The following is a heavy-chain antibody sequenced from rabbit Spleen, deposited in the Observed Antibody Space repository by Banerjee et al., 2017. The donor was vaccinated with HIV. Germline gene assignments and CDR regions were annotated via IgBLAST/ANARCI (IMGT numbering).Heavy chain of an antibody. V-gene: IGHV1S40*01. CDR2: VHGGGSGDT. J-gene: IGHJ6*01. CDR1: GVSFSSNNY. D-gene: IGHD8-1*01. Sequence: QSLEESGGDLVKPGASLTLTCTASGVSFSSNNYMCWVRQAPGKGLEWIACVHGGGSGDTYYASWAKGRVTISKTSSTTVTLQMTSLTVADTATYFCARDTGSSFSSYGMDLWGPGTLVTVS. CDR3: ARDTGSSFSSYGMDL.